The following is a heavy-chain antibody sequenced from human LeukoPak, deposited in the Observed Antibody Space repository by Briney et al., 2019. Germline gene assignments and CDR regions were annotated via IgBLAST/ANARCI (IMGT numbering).Heavy chain of an antibody. CDR1: GFTFNIYD. Sequence: RAGGSLILSCAASGFTFNIYDMNWVRQAPGKGLEWVSCISSNGATVYYADSVKGRFTVSRDSAKNSLYLQVNSLRVEDTAVYYCARGSYGMDVWGQGTTVTVSS. CDR3: ARGSYGMDV. V-gene: IGHV3-48*01. CDR2: ISSNGATV. J-gene: IGHJ6*02.